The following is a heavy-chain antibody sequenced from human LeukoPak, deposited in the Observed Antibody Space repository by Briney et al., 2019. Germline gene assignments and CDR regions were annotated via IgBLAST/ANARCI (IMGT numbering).Heavy chain of an antibody. CDR1: GFTFSSYT. Sequence: GGSLRLSCAASGFTFSSYTMNWVRQAPGKGLEWVSSISSDSNYIYYADSVKGRFTISRDNAKNSLYLQMNSLRAEDTAVYYCAREQARDGYNYAFDIWGQGTMVTVSS. CDR3: AREQARDGYNYAFDI. CDR2: ISSDSNYI. V-gene: IGHV3-21*01. D-gene: IGHD5-24*01. J-gene: IGHJ3*02.